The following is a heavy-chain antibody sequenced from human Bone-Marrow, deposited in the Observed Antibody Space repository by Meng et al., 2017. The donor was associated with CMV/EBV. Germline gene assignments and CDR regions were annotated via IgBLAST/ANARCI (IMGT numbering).Heavy chain of an antibody. D-gene: IGHD3-22*01. CDR2: IYYTGRT. Sequence: SETLSLTCTVSGGSISSSSYYWGWIRQPPGKGLEWIASIYYTGRTYYKPSLKSRVTISKDTSKNQFSLNLSSVTAEDTAVYYCARDTYYYDSSGYYRPKYPDYWGQGTLVTVSS. V-gene: IGHV4-39*07. CDR3: ARDTYYYDSSGYYRPKYPDY. CDR1: GGSISSSSYY. J-gene: IGHJ4*02.